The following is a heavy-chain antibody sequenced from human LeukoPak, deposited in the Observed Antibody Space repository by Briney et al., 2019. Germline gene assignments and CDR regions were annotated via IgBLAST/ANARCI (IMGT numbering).Heavy chain of an antibody. CDR1: GYTFTGYY. D-gene: IGHD3-22*01. V-gene: IGHV1-2*02. J-gene: IGHJ5*02. CDR2: INPNSGGT. Sequence: GASVKVSCKASGYTFTGYYMHWVRQAPGQGLEWMGWINPNSGGTNYAQKFQGRVTMTRDTSISTAYMELSRLRSDDTAVYYCARDSRRGSGYYYWFDPWGQGTLVTVSS. CDR3: ARDSRRGSGYYYWFDP.